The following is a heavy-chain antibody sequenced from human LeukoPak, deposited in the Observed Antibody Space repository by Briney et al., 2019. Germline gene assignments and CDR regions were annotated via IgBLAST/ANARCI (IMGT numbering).Heavy chain of an antibody. V-gene: IGHV4-34*01. CDR2: INHSGST. Sequence: SETLSLTCAVYGGSFSGYYWSWIRQPPGKGLEWIGEINHSGSTNYNPSLKSRVTISVDTSKNQFSLKLSSVTAADTAVYYCARGRGTVDYWGQGTLVTVSS. D-gene: IGHD1-1*01. CDR1: GGSFSGYY. J-gene: IGHJ4*02. CDR3: ARGRGTVDY.